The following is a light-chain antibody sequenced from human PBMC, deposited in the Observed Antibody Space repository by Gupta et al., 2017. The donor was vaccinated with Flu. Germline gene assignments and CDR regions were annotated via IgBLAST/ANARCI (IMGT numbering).Light chain of an antibody. Sequence: EIVLTQSPGTLSLSPGERATLSCRASQSVSSSYFAWYQQKPGQAPRLLIFGASSRATGIPDRFSGSGYGTDFTLTISRREPEDSAVYYCQQYSGSPPITFGGGTKVEIK. V-gene: IGKV3-20*01. CDR1: QSVSSSY. CDR2: GAS. J-gene: IGKJ4*01. CDR3: QQYSGSPPIT.